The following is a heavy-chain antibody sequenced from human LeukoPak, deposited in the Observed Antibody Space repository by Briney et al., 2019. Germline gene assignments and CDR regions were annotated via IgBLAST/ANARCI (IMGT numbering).Heavy chain of an antibody. Sequence: GSLRLSCAASGFTFSSYSMNWVRQAPGKGLEWVSSISSSSSYIYYADSVKGRFTISRDNAKNSLYLQMNSLRAEDTAVYYCARGEDSTPPFLGYWGQGTLVTVSS. CDR3: ARGEDSTPPFLGY. V-gene: IGHV3-21*01. CDR1: GFTFSSYS. J-gene: IGHJ4*02. D-gene: IGHD3-16*01. CDR2: ISSSSSYI.